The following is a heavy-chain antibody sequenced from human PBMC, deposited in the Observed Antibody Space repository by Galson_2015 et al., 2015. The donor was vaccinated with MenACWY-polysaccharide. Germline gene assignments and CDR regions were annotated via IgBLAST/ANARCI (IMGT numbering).Heavy chain of an antibody. CDR2: IQYDGSVK. CDR3: AREGSRIHFHAFDI. Sequence: SLRLSCAATGIPFSRSGMHWVRQAPGKGLEWVTLIQYDGSVKSYADSVKGRFTISRDNSKNTVYLEMNSLRDEDTGRYFCAREGSRIHFHAFDIWGRGTMVTVSS. CDR1: GIPFSRSG. J-gene: IGHJ3*02. D-gene: IGHD2-15*01. V-gene: IGHV3-33*01.